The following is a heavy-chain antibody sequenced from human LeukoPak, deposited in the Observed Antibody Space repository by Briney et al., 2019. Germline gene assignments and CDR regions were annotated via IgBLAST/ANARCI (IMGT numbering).Heavy chain of an antibody. CDR3: ARRRYYGSGSYGWFDP. CDR1: GGSISSSSYY. CDR2: IYYTGST. Sequence: PSQSLSLTCTVSGGSISSSSYYWGWSRQPPGKGLEWIGIIYYTGSTYYNPSLKSRVTISVDTSKNQFCLKLSSVTAADTAVYYCARRRYYGSGSYGWFDPWGQGTLVTVSS. D-gene: IGHD3-10*01. J-gene: IGHJ5*02. V-gene: IGHV4-39*01.